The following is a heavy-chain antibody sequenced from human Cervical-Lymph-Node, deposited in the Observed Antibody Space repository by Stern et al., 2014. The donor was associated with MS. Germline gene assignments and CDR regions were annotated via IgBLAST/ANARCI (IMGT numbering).Heavy chain of an antibody. V-gene: IGHV3-23*04. CDR2: ISGSGGST. D-gene: IGHD6-19*01. CDR3: AKAVAGYWYFDL. Sequence: EVQLVESGGGLVQPGGSLRLSCAASGFTFSSYAMNRVRQAPGKGLEWVSGISGSGGSTYYSDSVKGGFTISRDNSNNTLYLQMNSLRAEDTAIYYCAKAVAGYWYFDLWGRGTLVTVSS. CDR1: GFTFSSYA. J-gene: IGHJ2*01.